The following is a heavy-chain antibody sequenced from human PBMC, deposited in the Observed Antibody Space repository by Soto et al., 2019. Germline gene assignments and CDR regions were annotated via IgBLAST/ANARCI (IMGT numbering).Heavy chain of an antibody. Sequence: QVQLLESGGGLVKPGGSLRLSCAASGFTFSDYYMSWIRQAPGEGLEWVSYISSSSSHTNYADSVKSRFTISRHTTECSLYLQMNSRSAEDTAVYYCAREVDSNSSSDYWGRGTLDIVSS. CDR3: AREVDSNSSSDY. J-gene: IGHJ4*02. CDR1: GFTFSDYY. CDR2: ISSSSSHT. D-gene: IGHD6-6*01. V-gene: IGHV3-11*06.